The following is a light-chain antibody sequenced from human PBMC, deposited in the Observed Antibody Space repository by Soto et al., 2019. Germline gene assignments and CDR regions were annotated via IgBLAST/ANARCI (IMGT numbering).Light chain of an antibody. CDR3: QQNYSPPPIT. J-gene: IGKJ5*01. CDR2: AAS. CDR1: QSITRF. Sequence: DIQMTQSPSSLSASIGDTVTITCLASQSITRFLNWYQQKPGKAPKLLIYAASSLQSGVPSRFSGSGSGTDFTLTISSLQPEDFATYYCQQNYSPPPITFGQGTRLEIK. V-gene: IGKV1-39*01.